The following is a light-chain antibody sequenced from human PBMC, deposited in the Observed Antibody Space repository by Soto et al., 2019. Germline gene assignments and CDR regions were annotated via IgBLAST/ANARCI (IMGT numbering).Light chain of an antibody. CDR3: AAWDDSLSVYV. Sequence: QAVVTQPPSASGTPGQRVTISCSGSSSNIGSNYVYWYQQLPGTAPELLIYSNNQRPSGVPDRFSGSKSGTSASLAISGLRSEDEADYYCAAWDDSLSVYVFGTGTKLTVL. CDR1: SSNIGSNY. V-gene: IGLV1-47*02. CDR2: SNN. J-gene: IGLJ1*01.